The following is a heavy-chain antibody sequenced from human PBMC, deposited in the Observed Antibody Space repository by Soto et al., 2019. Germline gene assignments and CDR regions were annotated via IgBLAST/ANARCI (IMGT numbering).Heavy chain of an antibody. CDR1: GYSISSGFF. CDR2: IFHSGIS. J-gene: IGHJ4*02. V-gene: IGHV4-38-2*01. CDR3: ARTDYFDY. Sequence: PSETLSLTCAVSGYSISSGFFWGWIRQSPGGGLEWIGSIFHSGISYYNPSLKSRVTMSVDTSKNHFSLKLTSVTAPDTAVYYCARTDYFDYWGPGTLVTVSS.